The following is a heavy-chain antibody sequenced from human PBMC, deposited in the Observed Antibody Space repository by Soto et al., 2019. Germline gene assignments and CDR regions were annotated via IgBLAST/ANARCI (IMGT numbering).Heavy chain of an antibody. CDR3: ATDLLPYCSGGRCYWTDY. V-gene: IGHV1-24*01. J-gene: IGHJ4*02. CDR1: GYTLTELS. Sequence: ASVKVSCKVSGYTLTELSMHWVRQAPGKGLEWMGGFDPEDGETIDAQKFQGRVTMTEDTYTDTAYMELSSLRSEDTAVYYCATDLLPYCSGGRCYWTDYWGQGTLVTVSS. CDR2: FDPEDGET. D-gene: IGHD2-15*01.